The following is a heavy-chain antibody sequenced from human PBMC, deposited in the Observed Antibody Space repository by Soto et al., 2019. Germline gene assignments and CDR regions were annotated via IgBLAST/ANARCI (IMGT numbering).Heavy chain of an antibody. V-gene: IGHV3-23*01. CDR3: AKAIQRGYCSSTSCPTLYYYYGMDV. Sequence: HPGGSLRLSCAASGFTFSSYAMSWVRQAPGKGLEWVSAISGSGGSTYYADSVKGRFTISRDNSKNTLYLQMNSLRAEDTAVYYCAKAIQRGYCSSTSCPTLYYYYGMDVWGQGTTVTVSS. J-gene: IGHJ6*02. D-gene: IGHD2-2*03. CDR1: GFTFSSYA. CDR2: ISGSGGST.